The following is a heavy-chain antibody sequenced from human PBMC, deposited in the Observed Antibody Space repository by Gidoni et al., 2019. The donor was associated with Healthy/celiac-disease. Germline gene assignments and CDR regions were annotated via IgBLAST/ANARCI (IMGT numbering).Heavy chain of an antibody. Sequence: QVPLQDSGPGLVQPSQTLSLTCPVSGGSLSSGGYYWSWIRQHPGKGLEWIGYIYYSGSTYYNPSLKSRVTISVDTSKNQFSLKLSSVTAADTAVYYCARDRRPSWWFDPWGQGTLVTVSS. CDR3: ARDRRPSWWFDP. CDR1: GGSLSSGGYY. J-gene: IGHJ5*02. D-gene: IGHD6-6*01. V-gene: IGHV4-31*03. CDR2: IYYSGST.